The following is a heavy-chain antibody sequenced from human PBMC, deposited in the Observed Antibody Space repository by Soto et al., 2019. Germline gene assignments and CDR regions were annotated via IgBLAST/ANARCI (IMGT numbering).Heavy chain of an antibody. D-gene: IGHD6-19*01. CDR2: ISSSTI. J-gene: IGHJ4*02. Sequence: PGGSLRLSCAASGFTFSTYSMNWVRQAPGKGLEWVSSISSSTIYYADSVKGRFTISRDNVQNSLYLQMHSLRAEDTAVYYCAGERGSGWTFDYWGQGTLVTVSS. CDR3: AGERGSGWTFDY. CDR1: GFTFSTYS. V-gene: IGHV3-48*01.